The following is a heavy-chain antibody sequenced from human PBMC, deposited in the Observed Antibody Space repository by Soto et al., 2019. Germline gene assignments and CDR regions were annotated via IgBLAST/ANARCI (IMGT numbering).Heavy chain of an antibody. CDR2: IVSSSGDT. D-gene: IGHD3-10*01. CDR3: ARERGGYFYDS. CDR1: GFTLGSYT. Sequence: EVQLVQSGGGLVQPGGSLRLSCAASGFTLGSYTMTWIRQAPGKGLEWVSYIVSSSGDTDYADSVRGRFTISRDTAKNSLYLQMDSLRDDDTAVYSCARERGGYFYDSWGQGTLVTVAS. V-gene: IGHV3-48*02. J-gene: IGHJ4*02.